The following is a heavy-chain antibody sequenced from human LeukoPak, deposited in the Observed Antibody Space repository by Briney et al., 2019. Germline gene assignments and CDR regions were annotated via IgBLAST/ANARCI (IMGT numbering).Heavy chain of an antibody. J-gene: IGHJ6*03. V-gene: IGHV4-61*02. CDR1: GGFISSGSYY. CDR2: FYISGST. CDR3: ARQKRYDFWSGYQPYYYYYMDV. D-gene: IGHD3-3*01. Sequence: SETLSLTCTVSGGFISSGSYYWSWIRQPAGKGLEWIGRFYISGSTNYNPSLKSRVTISVDTSKNQFSLKLSSVTAADTAVYYCARQKRYDFWSGYQPYYYYYMDVWGKGTTVTVSS.